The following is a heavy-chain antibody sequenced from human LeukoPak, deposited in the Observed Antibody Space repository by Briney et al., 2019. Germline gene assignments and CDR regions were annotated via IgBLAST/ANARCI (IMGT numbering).Heavy chain of an antibody. J-gene: IGHJ4*02. V-gene: IGHV1-69*13. CDR1: GGTFSSYA. Sequence: SVKVSCKASGGTFSSYAISWVRQAPGQGLEWMGGIIPIFGTANYAQKFQGRVTITADESTSTAYMELSSLRSEDTAVYYCARPPLGYSYAEGTHFDYWGQGTLVTVSS. CDR2: IIPIFGTA. D-gene: IGHD5-18*01. CDR3: ARPPLGYSYAEGTHFDY.